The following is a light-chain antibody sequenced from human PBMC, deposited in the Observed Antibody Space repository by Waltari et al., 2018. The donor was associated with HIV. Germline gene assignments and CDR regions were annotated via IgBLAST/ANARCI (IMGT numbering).Light chain of an antibody. V-gene: IGLV1-44*01. CDR1: TSNIGSHA. CDR2: SNN. Sequence: QPVLTQPPPTSGTPGQRVTIPCSGSTSNIGSHAVNWYRQLPGTAPKLVIYSNNQRMPGVPDRFTGSKSGTSASLASSGLQSEDEAVYYCAAWDDSLTGNVIFGGGTKLTVL. J-gene: IGLJ2*01. CDR3: AAWDDSLTGNVI.